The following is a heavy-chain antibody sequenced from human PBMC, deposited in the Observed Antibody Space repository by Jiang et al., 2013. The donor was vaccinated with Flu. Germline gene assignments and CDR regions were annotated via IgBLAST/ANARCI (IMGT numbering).Heavy chain of an antibody. D-gene: IGHD6-19*01. CDR3: ARGALGAVAEYYFDY. V-gene: IGHV5-51*01. Sequence: YSFTSYWIGWVRQMPGKGLEWMGIIYPGDSDTRYSPSFQGQVTISADKSISTAYLQWSSLKASDTAMYYCARGALGAVAEYYFDYWGQGTLVTVSS. J-gene: IGHJ4*02. CDR2: IYPGDSDT. CDR1: YSFTSYW.